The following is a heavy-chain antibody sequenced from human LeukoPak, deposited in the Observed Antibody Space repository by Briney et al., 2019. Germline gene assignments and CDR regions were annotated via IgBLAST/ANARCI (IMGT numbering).Heavy chain of an antibody. CDR1: GFTFSSYS. J-gene: IGHJ4*02. V-gene: IGHV3-21*01. CDR3: AREAVIAARLFDY. Sequence: GGSLRLSCAASGFTFSSYSMNWVRQAPGKGLEWVSSISSSSSYIYYADSVKGRFTISRDNAKNSLYLQMNSLRAEDTAVHYCAREAVIAARLFDYWGQGTLVTVSS. D-gene: IGHD6-6*01. CDR2: ISSSSSYI.